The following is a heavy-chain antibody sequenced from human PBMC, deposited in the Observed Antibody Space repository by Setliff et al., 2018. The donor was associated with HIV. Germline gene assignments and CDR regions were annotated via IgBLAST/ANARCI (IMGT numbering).Heavy chain of an antibody. CDR3: ARDCRVGWVFTYGMDV. V-gene: IGHV3-23*01. Sequence: GGSLRLSCAASGFTFSSYSMNWVRRAPGKGLEWVSAISSGGEIMFYADSVKGRFTISRDNSKNTLYLQMNSLRPEDTAVYYCARDCRVGWVFTYGMDVWGQGTLVTVSS. CDR2: ISSGGEIM. D-gene: IGHD6-13*01. J-gene: IGHJ6*02. CDR1: GFTFSSYS.